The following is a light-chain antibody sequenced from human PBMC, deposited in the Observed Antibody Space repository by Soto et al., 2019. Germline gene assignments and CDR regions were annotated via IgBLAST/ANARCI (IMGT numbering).Light chain of an antibody. J-gene: IGKJ5*01. CDR1: QSVSSSY. Sequence: EIVLTQSPGTLSLSPGERATLSCRASQSVSSSYLAWYQQKPGQAPRLLIYGASSRATGIPDRFSGSGSGTDFTLTISRLEPDDFAVYYCQQYGSSPPITFGLGARLEI. V-gene: IGKV3-20*01. CDR2: GAS. CDR3: QQYGSSPPIT.